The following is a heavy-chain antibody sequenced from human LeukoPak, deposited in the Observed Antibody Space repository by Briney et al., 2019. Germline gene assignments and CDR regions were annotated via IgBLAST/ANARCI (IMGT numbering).Heavy chain of an antibody. CDR1: GGTFSSYA. Sequence: SVKVSCKASGGTFSSYAISWVRQAPGQGLEWMGGIIPIFGTANYAQKFQGRVTITKDEYTSTAYMELSSLRSEDTAVYYCARGAYCSSTSCSYWYFDLWGRGTLVTAS. V-gene: IGHV1-69*05. D-gene: IGHD2-2*01. CDR3: ARGAYCSSTSCSYWYFDL. CDR2: IIPIFGTA. J-gene: IGHJ2*01.